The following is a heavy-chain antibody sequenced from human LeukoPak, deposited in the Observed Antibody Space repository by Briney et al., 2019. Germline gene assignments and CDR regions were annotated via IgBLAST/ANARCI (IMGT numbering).Heavy chain of an antibody. V-gene: IGHV3-23*01. CDR3: AKKSATVVAYDSSGYYYLN. Sequence: GGSLRLSCAASGCTFSSYAMSCVRQAPGKGLEWVSAISGSGGSTYYADSVKGRFTISRDNSKNTLYLQMNSLRAEDTAVYYCAKKSATVVAYDSSGYYYLNWGQGTLVTVSS. CDR1: GCTFSSYA. J-gene: IGHJ4*02. CDR2: ISGSGGST. D-gene: IGHD3-22*01.